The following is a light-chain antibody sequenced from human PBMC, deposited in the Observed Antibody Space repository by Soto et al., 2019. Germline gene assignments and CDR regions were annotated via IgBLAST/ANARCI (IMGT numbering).Light chain of an antibody. V-gene: IGKV3-15*01. CDR3: QQYYDYPPLS. CDR2: GAS. Sequence: EIVMTQSPATLSVSPGERATLSCRASRNINRKLAWYQQKPGQAPRLLISGASTRATGIPARFSGSGSGTEFTLTISSLQSEDFAVYYCQQYYDYPPLSFGGATKVEIK. CDR1: RNINRK. J-gene: IGKJ4*01.